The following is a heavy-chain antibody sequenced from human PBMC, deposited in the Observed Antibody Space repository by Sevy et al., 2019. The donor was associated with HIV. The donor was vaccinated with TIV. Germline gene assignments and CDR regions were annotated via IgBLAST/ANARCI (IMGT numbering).Heavy chain of an antibody. CDR3: SRAVRAVTPPHYYYGMDV. CDR2: IRSKAYGGTT. D-gene: IGHD3-10*02. J-gene: IGHJ6*02. Sequence: GGSLRLSCTTSGFTFGDYTMSWFRQAPGKGLEWVGLIRSKAYGGTTEYGASVKGRFTISRGDSKSIAYLQMNSLKTEDTAVYYCSRAVRAVTPPHYYYGMDVWGQGTTVTVSS. V-gene: IGHV3-49*03. CDR1: GFTFGDYT.